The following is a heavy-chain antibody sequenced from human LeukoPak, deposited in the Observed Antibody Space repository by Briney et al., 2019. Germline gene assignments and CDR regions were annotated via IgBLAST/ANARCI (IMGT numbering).Heavy chain of an antibody. CDR1: GFTFSSYS. CDR2: ISSSGNTI. J-gene: IGHJ4*02. CDR3: ARARGWGFDY. V-gene: IGHV3-48*04. D-gene: IGHD6-19*01. Sequence: PGGSLRLSCAASGFTFSSYSMNWVRQAPGKGLEWVSYISSSGNTIYYADSVKGRFTISRDNAKNSLYLQMNSLRAEDTAVYYCARARGWGFDYWGQGTLVTVSS.